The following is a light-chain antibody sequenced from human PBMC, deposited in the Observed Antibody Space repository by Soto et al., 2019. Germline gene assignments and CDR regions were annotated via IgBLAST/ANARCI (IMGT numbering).Light chain of an antibody. CDR3: HQTYSTLSIT. Sequence: DLQMTQSPSSLSASVGDRVTITRRASESIARHLNWYQQKPGKAPKLMIYAASSLQNGVPSRFRGGGSGTDFTRTISNLQPEDFATYYCHQTYSTLSITFGQGTRLEIK. CDR2: AAS. CDR1: ESIARH. J-gene: IGKJ5*01. V-gene: IGKV1-39*01.